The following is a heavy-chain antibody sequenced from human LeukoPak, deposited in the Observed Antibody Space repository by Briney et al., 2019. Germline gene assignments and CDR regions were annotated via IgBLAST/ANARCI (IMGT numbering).Heavy chain of an antibody. Sequence: GVSLRLSCAASGLNVSTNNMNWVRQAPGKGLEWVSVIYRGGSTLNANSVKGRFTISRDSSRNTLFLQMNSLRAEDTAVYYCARGYSSADYWGQGTLVTVSS. D-gene: IGHD5-18*01. V-gene: IGHV3-53*01. CDR3: ARGYSSADY. J-gene: IGHJ4*02. CDR1: GLNVSTNN. CDR2: IYRGGST.